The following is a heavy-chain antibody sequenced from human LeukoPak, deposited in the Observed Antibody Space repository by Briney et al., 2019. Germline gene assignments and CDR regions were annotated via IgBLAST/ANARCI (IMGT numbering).Heavy chain of an antibody. D-gene: IGHD3-3*01. CDR1: GYTFTSYY. V-gene: IGHV1-46*01. CDR3: ARDRRTNVLRFLEWHKPAKFRCFDI. J-gene: IGHJ3*02. Sequence: ASVKVSCKASGYTFTSYYMHWVRPAPGQGLEWMGIINPSGGSTSYAQKFQGRVTMTRDTSTSTVYMELSSLRSEDTAVYYCARDRRTNVLRFLEWHKPAKFRCFDIWGQGTMVTVSS. CDR2: INPSGGST.